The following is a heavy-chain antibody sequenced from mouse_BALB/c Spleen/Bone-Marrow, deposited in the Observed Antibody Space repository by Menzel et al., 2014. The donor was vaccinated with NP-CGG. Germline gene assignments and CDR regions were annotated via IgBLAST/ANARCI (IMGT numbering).Heavy chain of an antibody. J-gene: IGHJ3*01. D-gene: IGHD2-3*01. CDR1: GFTFSSYT. Sequence: EVHLVESGGNLVQPGGSLKLSCAASGFTFSSYTMSWVRQTPEKRLEWVAYISNSGGSTYYPDTVKGRFTISRDNATNTLYLQMSSLKSEDTAMYYCARQSYEGFAYWGQGTLVTVSA. CDR3: ARQSYEGFAY. V-gene: IGHV5-12-2*01. CDR2: ISNSGGST.